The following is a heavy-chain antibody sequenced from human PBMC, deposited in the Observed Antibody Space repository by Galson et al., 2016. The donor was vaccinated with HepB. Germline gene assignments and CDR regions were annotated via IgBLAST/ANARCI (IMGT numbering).Heavy chain of an antibody. Sequence: SLRLSCAASGFSFTSHWMHWVRQAPGKGPVWVSHINSDGRTTRYTDSVKGRFTISRDIAKNTLYLQMNSLRAEDTAVYFCAGGVRGMGPTYYYFYFMDVWGKGTAVTVSS. CDR3: AGGVRGMGPTYYYFYFMDV. CDR2: INSDGRTT. J-gene: IGHJ6*03. D-gene: IGHD1-26*01. V-gene: IGHV3-74*01. CDR1: GFSFTSHW.